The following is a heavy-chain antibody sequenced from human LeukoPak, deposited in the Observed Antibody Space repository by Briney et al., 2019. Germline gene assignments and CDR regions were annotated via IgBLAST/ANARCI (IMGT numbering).Heavy chain of an antibody. CDR3: ASRIATAGSVDY. CDR1: GFTFSSYD. V-gene: IGHV3-30*14. J-gene: IGHJ4*02. Sequence: PGGSLRLSCAASGFTFSSYDMHWVRQAPGKGLEWVAVISYDGSNKYYADSVKGRFTISRDNSKNTLHLQMNTLRAEDTAVYYCASRIATAGSVDYWGQGTLVTVSS. CDR2: ISYDGSNK. D-gene: IGHD6-13*01.